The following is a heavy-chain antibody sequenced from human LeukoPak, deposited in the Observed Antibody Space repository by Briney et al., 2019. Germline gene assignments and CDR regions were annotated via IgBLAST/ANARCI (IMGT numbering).Heavy chain of an antibody. CDR1: RCTFSAYY. CDR3: AGGSGWLIDS. Sequence: GGSLRLSCAASRCTFSAYYMAWVRQAPGKGLEWVANIKQDGSKKFYVDSVKGRFTISTDNGGNSLYLQMNSLRAEDTAVYYCAGGSGWLIDSWGRGTLVTVSS. J-gene: IGHJ4*02. V-gene: IGHV3-7*05. CDR2: IKQDGSKK. D-gene: IGHD6-19*01.